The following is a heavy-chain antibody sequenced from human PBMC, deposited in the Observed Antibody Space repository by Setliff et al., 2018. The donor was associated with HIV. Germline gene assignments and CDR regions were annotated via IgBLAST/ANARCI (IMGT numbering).Heavy chain of an antibody. CDR2: IHPNTGST. J-gene: IGHJ3*01. CDR3: AKQGYADSLYAFDV. D-gene: IGHD3-16*01. CDR1: GYTFTGYY. Sequence: ASVKVSCKASGYTFTGYYIYWVRQAPGHGLELMGRIHPNTGSTNYLQKFQGRVSITRDTSMSTVYMTLTGLTSDDTAVYYCAKQGYADSLYAFDVWGQGTMVTVSS. V-gene: IGHV1-2*06.